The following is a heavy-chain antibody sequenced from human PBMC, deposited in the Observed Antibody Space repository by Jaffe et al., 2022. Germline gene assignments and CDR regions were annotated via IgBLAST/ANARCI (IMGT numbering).Heavy chain of an antibody. D-gene: IGHD1-7*01. Sequence: EVQLVESGGGLVQPGGSLRLSCAASGFTFSSYWMSWVRQAPGKGLEWVANIKQDGSEKYYVDSVKGRFTISRDNAKNSLYLQMNSLRAEDTAVYYCAREAVNTLAGTTYDYYYYMDVWGKGTTVTVSS. CDR3: AREAVNTLAGTTYDYYYYMDV. V-gene: IGHV3-7*01. CDR1: GFTFSSYW. J-gene: IGHJ6*03. CDR2: IKQDGSEK.